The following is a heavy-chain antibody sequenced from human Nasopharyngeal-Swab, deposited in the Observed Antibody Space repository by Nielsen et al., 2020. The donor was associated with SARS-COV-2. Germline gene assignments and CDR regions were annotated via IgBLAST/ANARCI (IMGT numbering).Heavy chain of an antibody. V-gene: IGHV4-34*01. CDR3: ARESGRVGSYFYYYYMDV. D-gene: IGHD3-10*01. J-gene: IGHJ6*03. CDR2: INHSGST. Sequence: WIRQPPGKGLEWIGEINHSGSTNYNPSLKSRVTISVDTSKNQFSLKLSSVTAADTAVYYCARESGRVGSYFYYYYMDVWGKGTTVTVSS.